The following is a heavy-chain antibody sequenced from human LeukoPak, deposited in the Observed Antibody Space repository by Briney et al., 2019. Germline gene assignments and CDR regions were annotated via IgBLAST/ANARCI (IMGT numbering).Heavy chain of an antibody. CDR1: GYTFTGYY. V-gene: IGHV1-2*06. CDR2: INPNSGGT. D-gene: IGHD2-21*02. Sequence: ASVKVSCKASGYTFTGYYMHWVRQAPGQGLEWMGRINPNSGGTNYAQKFQGRVTMTRDTSISTAYMELSRLRSGDTAMYYCARGGRGVTHDLDYWGQGTLVTVSS. CDR3: ARGGRGVTHDLDY. J-gene: IGHJ4*02.